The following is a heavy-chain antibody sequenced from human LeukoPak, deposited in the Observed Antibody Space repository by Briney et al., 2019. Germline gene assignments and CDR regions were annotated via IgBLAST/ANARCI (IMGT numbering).Heavy chain of an antibody. V-gene: IGHV4-4*09. CDR2: IYTSGST. J-gene: IGHJ6*02. D-gene: IGHD6-13*01. CDR1: GGSISSYY. CDR3: ARLSRIAAAGAYDYHSMDV. Sequence: PSETLSLTCTVSGGSISSYYWSWIRQPPGKGLEWIGYIYTSGSTNYNPSLKSRVTISVDTSKNQFSLKLSSVTAADTAVYYCARLSRIAAAGAYDYHSMDVWGQGTTVTVSS.